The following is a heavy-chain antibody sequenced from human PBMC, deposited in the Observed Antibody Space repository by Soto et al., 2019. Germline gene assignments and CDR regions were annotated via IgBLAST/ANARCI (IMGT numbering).Heavy chain of an antibody. J-gene: IGHJ5*02. CDR2: LYPGDSDT. CDR3: VRLGYCGSTSGYGEEDDNGFAP. Sequence: KGLEWMGILYPGDSDTTYSPSFQGQVNISVDKSISTAYLQWSSLKASDTAMYYCVRLGYCGSTSGYGEEDDNGFAPWGQGTLVTVSP. D-gene: IGHD2-2*01. V-gene: IGHV5-51*01.